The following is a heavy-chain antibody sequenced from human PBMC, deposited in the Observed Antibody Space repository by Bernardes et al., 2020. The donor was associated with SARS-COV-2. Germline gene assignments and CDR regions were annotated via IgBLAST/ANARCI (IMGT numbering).Heavy chain of an antibody. CDR1: GVSLNTRGVG. D-gene: IGHD6-13*01. CDR3: AHRQADIAAAYFDY. CDR2: IYWDDDK. Sequence: GPTLVRQREILTVNSTVAGVSLNTRGVGVGWLRQPPGKALERLAIIYWDDDKRYSPSLKSRLTITKDTSKNQVVLTMTNMDPVDTATYYCAHRQADIAAAYFDYWGQGTLVTVSS. J-gene: IGHJ4*02. V-gene: IGHV2-5*02.